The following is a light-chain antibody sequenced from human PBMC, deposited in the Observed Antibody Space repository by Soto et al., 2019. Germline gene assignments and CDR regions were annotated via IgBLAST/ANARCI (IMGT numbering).Light chain of an antibody. J-gene: IGKJ5*01. CDR3: QHGYNFPIT. V-gene: IGKV3-20*01. CDR2: GAS. Sequence: EIVLTQSPGTLSLSPGERATLSCRASQTVTRNYLAWYQQKPGQAPRLLIYGASIRATGIPDRFSGSGSVTDFSLTISSLQPEDFATYYCQHGYNFPITFGQGTRLEIK. CDR1: QTVTRNY.